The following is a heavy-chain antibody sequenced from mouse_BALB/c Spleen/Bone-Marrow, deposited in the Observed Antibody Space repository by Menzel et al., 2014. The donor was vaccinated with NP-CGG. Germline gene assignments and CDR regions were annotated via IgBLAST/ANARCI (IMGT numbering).Heavy chain of an antibody. J-gene: IGHJ3*01. V-gene: IGHV5-17*02. Sequence: EVQRVESGGGVVQPGGSRKLSCAASGFAFSSFGMHWVRQAPEKGPEWVAYISSGSNTIYYADTVKGRFTISRDNPKNTLFLQMTSLRSEDTAMYYCARFGNYVTYWGQGTLVTVSA. CDR1: GFAFSSFG. CDR3: ARFGNYVTY. D-gene: IGHD2-1*01. CDR2: ISSGSNTI.